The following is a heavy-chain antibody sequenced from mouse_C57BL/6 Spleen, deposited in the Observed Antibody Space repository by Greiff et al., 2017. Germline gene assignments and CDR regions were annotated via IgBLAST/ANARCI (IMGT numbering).Heavy chain of an antibody. CDR2: IRNKANGYTT. D-gene: IGHD5-1-1*01. V-gene: IGHV7-3*01. CDR3: ASSRGYLSGFAY. CDR1: GFTFTDYY. Sequence: EVMLVESGGGLVQPGGSLSLSCAASGFTFTDYYMSWVRQPPGKALEWLGFIRNKANGYTTEYSASVKGRFTISRDNSQSILYLQMNALRAEDSATYYCASSRGYLSGFAYWGQGTLVTVSA. J-gene: IGHJ3*01.